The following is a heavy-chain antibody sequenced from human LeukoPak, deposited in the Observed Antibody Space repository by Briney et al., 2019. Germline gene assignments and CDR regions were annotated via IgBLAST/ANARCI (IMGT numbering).Heavy chain of an antibody. CDR1: GFTFSSYG. CDR2: IRYDGSNK. Sequence: GGSLRLSRAASGFTFSSYGMHWVRQAPGKGLEWVTFIRYDGSNKYCADSVKGRFTISRDNSKNTLYLQMNSLRAEDTAVYYCAKDLDTVVVPASTGFDYWGQGTLVTVSS. D-gene: IGHD2-2*03. V-gene: IGHV3-30*02. J-gene: IGHJ4*02. CDR3: AKDLDTVVVPASTGFDY.